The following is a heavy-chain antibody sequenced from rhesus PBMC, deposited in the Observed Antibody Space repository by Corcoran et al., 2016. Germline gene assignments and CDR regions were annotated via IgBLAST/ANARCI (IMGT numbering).Heavy chain of an antibody. CDR1: GLTFSSYG. J-gene: IGHJ4*01. Sequence: EVQLVESGGGLVQPGGSLRLSCAASGLTFSSYGMSWVRQAPGKGLEWVSYISNGGGSTYYADSVKGRFTISRDNTKNTLSLQMHSLRAEDTAVYYCAKENSYSGSWNRGPFDYWGQGVLVTVSS. CDR3: AKENSYSGSWNRGPFDY. V-gene: IGHV3S5*01. CDR2: ISNGGGST. D-gene: IGHD6-25*01.